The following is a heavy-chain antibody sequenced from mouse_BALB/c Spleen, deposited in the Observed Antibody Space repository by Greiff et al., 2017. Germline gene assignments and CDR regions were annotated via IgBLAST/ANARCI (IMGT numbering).Heavy chain of an antibody. CDR2: IYPGDGDT. D-gene: IGHD2-14*01. J-gene: IGHJ2*01. Sequence: VKLMESGAELARPGASVKLSCKASGYTFTSYWMQWVKQRPGQGLEWIGAIYPGDGDTRYTQKFKGKATLTADKSSSTAYMQLSSLASEDSAVYYCARRGRYDYFDYWGQGTTLTVSS. CDR3: ARRGRYDYFDY. CDR1: GYTFTSYW. V-gene: IGHV1-87*01.